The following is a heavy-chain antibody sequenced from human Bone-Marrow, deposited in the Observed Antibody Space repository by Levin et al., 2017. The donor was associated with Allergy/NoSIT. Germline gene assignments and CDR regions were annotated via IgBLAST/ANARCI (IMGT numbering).Heavy chain of an antibody. CDR3: ARDRGAGYFDF. Sequence: SETLSLTCAVSGGSISDGGYSWNWIRQPPGTGLEWIGYISPGGSTSSNPSLNSRVTMSLDRSKNQFSLKLSSVTAADTAVYFCARDRGAGYFDFWGQGTLLTVSS. V-gene: IGHV4-30-2*01. CDR2: ISPGGST. J-gene: IGHJ4*02. D-gene: IGHD3-10*01. CDR1: GGSISDGGYS.